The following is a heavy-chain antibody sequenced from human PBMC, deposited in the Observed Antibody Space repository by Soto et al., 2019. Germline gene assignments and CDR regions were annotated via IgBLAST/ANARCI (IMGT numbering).Heavy chain of an antibody. D-gene: IGHD1-26*01. V-gene: IGHV4-31*03. CDR3: ARERSMGPTVR. Sequence: QVQLQESGPGLVKPSQTLSLTCTVSGGSISSGGYYWSWIRQHPGKGLEWIGYIYYSGSTYYNPSLKSRVTISVDTSKNPVSLKLSSVTAADTAVYYCARERSMGPTVRWGQGTLVTVSS. CDR2: IYYSGST. J-gene: IGHJ4*02. CDR1: GGSISSGGYY.